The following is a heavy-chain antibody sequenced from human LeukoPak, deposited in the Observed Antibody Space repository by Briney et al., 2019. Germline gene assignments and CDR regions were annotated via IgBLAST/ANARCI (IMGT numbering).Heavy chain of an antibody. J-gene: IGHJ5*02. CDR2: IYYSGST. V-gene: IGHV4-59*08. CDR3: ARHSTTVVTENWFDP. Sequence: SETLSLTCTVSGGSFSSYYCSWIRQPPGKGLEWIGYIYYSGSTNYNPSLKSRVTISVDTSKNQFSLKLSSVTAADTAVYYCARHSTTVVTENWFDPWGQGTLVTVSS. CDR1: GGSFSSYY. D-gene: IGHD4-23*01.